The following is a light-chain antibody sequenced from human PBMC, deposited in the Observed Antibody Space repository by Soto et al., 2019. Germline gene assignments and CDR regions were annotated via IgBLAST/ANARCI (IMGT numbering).Light chain of an antibody. CDR3: AAWDDSLNGVV. CDR2: SNN. J-gene: IGLJ2*01. V-gene: IGLV1-44*01. CDR1: SSNIRSYT. Sequence: QSVLTQPPSASGTPGQTVTISCSGSSSNIRSYTVNWYQQLPGTAPKLLIYSNNQRPSGVPDRFSGSKSGTSASLAISGLQSEDEADYYCAAWDDSLNGVVFGGGTKLTVL.